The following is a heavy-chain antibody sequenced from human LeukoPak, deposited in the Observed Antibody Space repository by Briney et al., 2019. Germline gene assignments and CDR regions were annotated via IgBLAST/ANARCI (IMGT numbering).Heavy chain of an antibody. D-gene: IGHD3-16*01. CDR3: ARSTDTQGAYYYMDV. CDR1: GGTFSSYA. CDR2: IIPIFGTA. Sequence: SVKVSCKASGGTFSSYAISWVRQAPGQGLEWMGGIIPIFGTANYAQKFQGRVTITTDESTSTAFMELSSLRSEDTAVYYCARSTDTQGAYYYMDVWGKGTTVTVSS. J-gene: IGHJ6*03. V-gene: IGHV1-69*05.